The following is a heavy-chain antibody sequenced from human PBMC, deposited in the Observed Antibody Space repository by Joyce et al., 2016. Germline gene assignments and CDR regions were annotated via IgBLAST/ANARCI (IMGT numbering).Heavy chain of an antibody. CDR2: TYPGDSDT. D-gene: IGHD3-16*02. Sequence: VQLVQSGAEVKKPGESLKISCKGSGYRLTNYWHGAVRQMPGKGPDFMGITYPGDSDTSYSPSFQVQCPISADRSISTAYLQCNSLKASDTAMYYCARVGAFGGIIVIPEYYFDYWGQGTLVTISS. J-gene: IGHJ4*02. CDR1: GYRLTNYW. V-gene: IGHV5-51*01. CDR3: ARVGAFGGIIVIPEYYFDY.